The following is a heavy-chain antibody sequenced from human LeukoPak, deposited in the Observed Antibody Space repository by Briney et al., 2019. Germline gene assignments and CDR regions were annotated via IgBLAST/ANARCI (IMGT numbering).Heavy chain of an antibody. V-gene: IGHV4-38-2*01. D-gene: IGHD4-17*01. CDR3: ARNRSVTTTPGFDH. CDR2: IYHSGST. CDR1: GYSIRSGDY. J-gene: IGHJ4*01. Sequence: SETLSLTCAVSGYSIRSGDYWGWIRQSPGKGLEWIGSIYHSGSTHYNPSLKSRVTISVDTSKNQFSLMLSSVTAADTAVYYCARNRSVTTTPGFDHWGHGTLVTVCS.